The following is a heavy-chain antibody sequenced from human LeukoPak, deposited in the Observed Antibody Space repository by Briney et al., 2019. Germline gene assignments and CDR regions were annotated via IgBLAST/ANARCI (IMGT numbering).Heavy chain of an antibody. Sequence: PGGSLRLSCAASQFTFTSYAMSWVRQAPGRGLEWVSSIGDSGVPTYYADSVKGRFTISRDNSQNTLYLQMSSLRADDTAVYYCAKVATWTYFDSWGQGTLVTVSS. CDR1: QFTFTSYA. D-gene: IGHD3/OR15-3a*01. CDR3: AKVATWTYFDS. CDR2: IGDSGVPT. V-gene: IGHV3-23*01. J-gene: IGHJ4*02.